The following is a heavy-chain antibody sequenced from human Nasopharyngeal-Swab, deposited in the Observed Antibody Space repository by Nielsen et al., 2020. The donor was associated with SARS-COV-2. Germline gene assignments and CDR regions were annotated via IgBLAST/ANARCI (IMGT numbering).Heavy chain of an antibody. CDR2: INHSGST. J-gene: IGHJ5*02. Sequence: WIRQPPGKGLEWIGEINHSGSTNYNPSLKSRVTISVDTSKNQFSLKLSSVTAADTAVYYCARGGGFWSGYYRNWFDPWGQGTLVTVSS. D-gene: IGHD3-3*01. V-gene: IGHV4-34*01. CDR3: ARGGGFWSGYYRNWFDP.